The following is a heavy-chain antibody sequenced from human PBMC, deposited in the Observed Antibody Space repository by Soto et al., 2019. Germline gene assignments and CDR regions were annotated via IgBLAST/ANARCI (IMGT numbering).Heavy chain of an antibody. V-gene: IGHV4-4*02. D-gene: IGHD3-9*01. CDR1: GGSISSSNW. CDR3: ARNGYYSLTGHDYYYYGMDV. CDR2: IYHSGST. Sequence: QVQLQESGPGLVKPSGTLSLTCAVSGGSISSSNWWSWVRQPPGKGLEWIGEIYHSGSTNYKPSLKTRVTKSVDKSKNQYCRKRSSVSDSDTAVSYGARNGYYSLTGHDYYYYGMDVWAQGTTDTVSS. J-gene: IGHJ6*02.